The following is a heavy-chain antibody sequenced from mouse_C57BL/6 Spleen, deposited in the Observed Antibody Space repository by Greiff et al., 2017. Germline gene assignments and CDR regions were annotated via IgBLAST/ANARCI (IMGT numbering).Heavy chain of an antibody. Sequence: EVKLQESGGGLVKPGGSLKLSCAASGFTFSDYGMHWVRQAPEKGLEWVAYISSGSSTIYYADTVKGRFTISRDNAKNTLFLQMTSLRSEDTAMYYCARGDYYGSSYVGYFDVWGTGTTVTVSS. V-gene: IGHV5-17*01. CDR1: GFTFSDYG. CDR2: ISSGSSTI. D-gene: IGHD1-1*01. J-gene: IGHJ1*03. CDR3: ARGDYYGSSYVGYFDV.